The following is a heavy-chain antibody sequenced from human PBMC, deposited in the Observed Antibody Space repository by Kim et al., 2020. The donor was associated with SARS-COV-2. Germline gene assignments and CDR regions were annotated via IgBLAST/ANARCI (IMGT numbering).Heavy chain of an antibody. J-gene: IGHJ4*02. Sequence: GESLKISCKDSGYSFTTYLIGWVRQMPGKGLEWMGIIYPGDSDTKYTPSFQRQVTISADKSISTTYLQWSSLKASDTAFYYCPRHLYRGGNYYIDSWGQG. V-gene: IGHV5-51*01. CDR1: GYSFTTYL. D-gene: IGHD3-16*02. CDR3: PRHLYRGGNYYIDS. CDR2: IYPGDSDT.